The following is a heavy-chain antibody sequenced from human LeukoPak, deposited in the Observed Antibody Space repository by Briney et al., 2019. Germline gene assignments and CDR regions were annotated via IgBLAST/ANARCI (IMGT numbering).Heavy chain of an antibody. CDR1: EFTVSGNY. CDR2: IYSGGNT. D-gene: IGHD3-10*01. Sequence: GGSLRLSCAASEFTVSGNYMNWVRQAPGKGLEWVSVIYSGGNTYYADSVKGRFTISRDNSKNTLYLQMSTLRVEDTAVYYCARERPYGSGTYHGFEIWGQGTMVTVSS. J-gene: IGHJ3*02. CDR3: ARERPYGSGTYHGFEI. V-gene: IGHV3-66*01.